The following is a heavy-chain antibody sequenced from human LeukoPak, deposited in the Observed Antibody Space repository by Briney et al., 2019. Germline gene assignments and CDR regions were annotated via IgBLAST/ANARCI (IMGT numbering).Heavy chain of an antibody. V-gene: IGHV3-23*01. D-gene: IGHD3-22*01. Sequence: GGSLRLSCAASGFTFSNYGMSWVRQAPGKGLEWGSAISGSGASTYYADSVKGRFSISRDNSKNTLYLQMNSLRAEDTAVYYCAKPPSMIIVVPLDFWGQGTLVTVSS. CDR3: AKPPSMIIVVPLDF. CDR2: ISGSGAST. CDR1: GFTFSNYG. J-gene: IGHJ4*02.